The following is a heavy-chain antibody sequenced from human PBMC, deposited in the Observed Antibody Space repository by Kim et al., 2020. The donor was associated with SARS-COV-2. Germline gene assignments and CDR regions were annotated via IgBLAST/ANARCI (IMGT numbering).Heavy chain of an antibody. V-gene: IGHV3-11*04. CDR3: AREEDDFWSGYDAFDI. D-gene: IGHD3-3*01. Sequence: SVKGRFTISRDTAKNSRYLQMNSLRAEDTAVYYCAREEDDFWSGYDAFDIWGQGTMVTVSS. J-gene: IGHJ3*02.